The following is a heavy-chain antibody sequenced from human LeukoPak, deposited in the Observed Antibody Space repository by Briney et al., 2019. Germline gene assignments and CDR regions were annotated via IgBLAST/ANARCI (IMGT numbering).Heavy chain of an antibody. CDR3: ANARSSGWYESDY. J-gene: IGHJ4*02. CDR2: ISYDGSDA. CDR1: GFIFSTYG. D-gene: IGHD6-19*01. Sequence: PGGSLRLSCAASGFIFSTYGFYWVRQAPGEGLEWVAVISYDGSDAYYADSVKGRFTISRDNSKNTVFLQMNSLRAEDTAVYYCANARSSGWYESDYWGQGTMVTVSS. V-gene: IGHV3-30*18.